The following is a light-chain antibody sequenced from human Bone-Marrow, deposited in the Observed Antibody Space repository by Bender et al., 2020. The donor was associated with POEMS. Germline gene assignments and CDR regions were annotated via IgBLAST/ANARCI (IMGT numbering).Light chain of an antibody. J-gene: IGLJ2*01. V-gene: IGLV2-14*03. CDR3: SSYTDTSTLI. CDR2: DVS. Sequence: QSALTQPASVSGSPGQSITISCRGTSSDIGGHNYVSWYQQHPGEAPKLIFYDVSIRPSGVSNRFSASKSGNTASLTISGLQTEDEADYYCSSYTDTSTLIFGGGTTLTVL. CDR1: SSDIGGHNY.